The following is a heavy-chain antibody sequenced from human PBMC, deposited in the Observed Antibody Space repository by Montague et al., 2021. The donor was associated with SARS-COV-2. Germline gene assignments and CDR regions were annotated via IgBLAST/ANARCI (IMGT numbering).Heavy chain of an antibody. CDR1: GESIDRDTYY. D-gene: IGHD6-19*01. J-gene: IGHJ4*01. CDR2: LSSSGST. Sequence: SETLSLTCIVSGESIDRDTYYWGWIRQSPGKGLEWIGSLSSSGSTYYNPSLRSRVTLSMYTSKNHFSLKVNSVTAPDTAVYFCAGPGSVSGWFYFDDWGHGTLVTISS. V-gene: IGHV4-39*02. CDR3: AGPGSVSGWFYFDD.